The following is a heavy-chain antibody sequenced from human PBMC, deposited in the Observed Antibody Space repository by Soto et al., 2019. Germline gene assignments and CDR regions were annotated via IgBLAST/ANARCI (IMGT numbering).Heavy chain of an antibody. CDR3: ARGRTFTMIVVSGPPLDY. CDR2: IYYSGST. V-gene: IGHV4-31*03. J-gene: IGHJ4*02. D-gene: IGHD3-22*01. CDR1: GGSISSGGYY. Sequence: SETLSLTCTVSGGSISSGGYYWSWIRQHPGKGLEWIGYIYYSGSTYYNPSLKSRVTISVDTSKNQFSLKLSSVTAADTAVYYCARGRTFTMIVVSGPPLDYWGQGTLVTVSS.